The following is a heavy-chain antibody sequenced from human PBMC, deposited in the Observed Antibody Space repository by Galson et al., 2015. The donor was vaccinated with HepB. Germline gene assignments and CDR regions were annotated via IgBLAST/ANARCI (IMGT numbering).Heavy chain of an antibody. J-gene: IGHJ4*02. CDR2: IYWNDDK. D-gene: IGHD7-27*01. CDR3: ALSRKLGMTFDY. V-gene: IGHV2-5*01. Sequence: PALVKPTQTLTLTCTFSGFSLSTSGVGVGWIRQPPGKALEWLALIYWNDDKRYSPSLKSRLTITKDTSKNQVVLSMTNTDPVDTGTYYCALSRKLGMTFDYWGQGTLVTVSS. CDR1: GFSLSTSGVG.